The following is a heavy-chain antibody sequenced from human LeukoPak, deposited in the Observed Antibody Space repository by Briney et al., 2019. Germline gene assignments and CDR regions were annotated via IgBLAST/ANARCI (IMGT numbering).Heavy chain of an antibody. J-gene: IGHJ4*02. V-gene: IGHV4-4*02. CDR2: IYHSGTT. D-gene: IGHD3-16*02. Sequence: SGTLSLTCAVSGGSISSGHWWSWVRRSPGKGLEWIGEIYHSGTTNYNPSLKSRVTLSVDKSKNQFSLKLSSVTAADTAVYYCARHWTYYDYVWGSYRPYYFDYWGQGTLVTVSS. CDR3: ARHWTYYDYVWGSYRPYYFDY. CDR1: GGSISSGHW.